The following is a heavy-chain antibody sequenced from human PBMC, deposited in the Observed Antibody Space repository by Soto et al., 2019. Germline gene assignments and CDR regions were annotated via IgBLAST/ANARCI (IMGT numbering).Heavy chain of an antibody. D-gene: IGHD1-26*01. V-gene: IGHV1-8*01. CDR2: MNPNSGNT. CDR3: ARAIGGNDAFDI. CDR1: GYTFTSYG. J-gene: IGHJ3*02. Sequence: ASVKVSCKASGYTFTSYGINWVRQATGQGLEWMGWMNPNSGNTGYAQKFQGRVTMTRNTSISTAYMELSSLRSEDTAVYYCARAIGGNDAFDIWGQGTMVTVSS.